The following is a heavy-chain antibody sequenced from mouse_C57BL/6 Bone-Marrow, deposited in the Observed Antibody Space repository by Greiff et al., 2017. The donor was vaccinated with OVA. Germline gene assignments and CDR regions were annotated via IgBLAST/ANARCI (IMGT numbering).Heavy chain of an antibody. J-gene: IGHJ1*03. CDR1: GYTFTSYW. CDR2: IDPSDSET. V-gene: IGHV1-52*01. Sequence: QLQQPGAELVRPGSSVKLSCKASGYTFTSYWMHWVKQRPIQGLEWIGNIDPSDSETHYNQKFKDKATLTVDKSSSTAYMHLSSLTSEDSAVYYCASYYYGSRNWYFDVWGTGTTVTVSS. CDR3: ASYYYGSRNWYFDV. D-gene: IGHD1-1*01.